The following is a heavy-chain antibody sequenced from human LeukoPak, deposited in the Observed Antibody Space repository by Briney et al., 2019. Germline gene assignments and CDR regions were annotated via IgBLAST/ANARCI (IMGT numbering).Heavy chain of an antibody. Sequence: PSETLSLTCTVSGGSISSSSYYWGWIRQPPGKGLEWIGSIYFSGSTYYNPSLKSRVTISVDTSKTQFSLKLSSVTAADSAVYYCARYCSGGSCYGQWGQGTLVTVSS. D-gene: IGHD2-15*01. CDR2: IYFSGST. CDR1: GGSISSSSYY. J-gene: IGHJ4*02. CDR3: ARYCSGGSCYGQ. V-gene: IGHV4-39*01.